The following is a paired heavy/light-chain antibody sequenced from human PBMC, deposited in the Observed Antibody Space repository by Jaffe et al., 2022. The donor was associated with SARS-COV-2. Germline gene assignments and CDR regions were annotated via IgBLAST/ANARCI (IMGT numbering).Heavy chain of an antibody. D-gene: IGHD7-27*01. V-gene: IGHV3-7*01. Sequence: EVQLVESGGGLVQPGGSLRLSCGASGFSFRSFWTTWVRQAPGRGLELVSIINQDGSEKYYVDSVKGRFTISRDNAKNSLYLQMNSLRAEDTAVYYCARDNWGPEYWGPGTLVTVSS. CDR2: INQDGSEK. CDR1: GFSFRSFW. CDR3: ARDNWGPEY. J-gene: IGHJ4*02.
Light chain of an antibody. CDR1: QSLVHSDGNTY. V-gene: IGKV2-30*02. Sequence: DVVMTQSPLSLPVTLGQPASISCRSSQSLVHSDGNTYLNWFQQRPGQSPRRLIYKISNRGSGVPDRFSGSGSGTDFTLKISRVEAEDVGVYYCMQATHWPRAFGQGTKVEIK. CDR2: KIS. CDR3: MQATHWPRA. J-gene: IGKJ1*01.